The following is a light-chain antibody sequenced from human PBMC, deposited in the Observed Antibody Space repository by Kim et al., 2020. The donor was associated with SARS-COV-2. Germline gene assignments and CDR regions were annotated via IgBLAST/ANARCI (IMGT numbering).Light chain of an antibody. J-gene: IGKJ3*01. V-gene: IGKV1-5*01. Sequence: GDRVTITFRARQSFTTWLAWFQQKPGKAPYVLIYDASTLKSGAPSSFSGSGSGTEFTLTISSLQPVDVGTYYCQQYNSYPFTSGPGTKVDIK. CDR2: DAS. CDR3: QQYNSYPFT. CDR1: QSFTTW.